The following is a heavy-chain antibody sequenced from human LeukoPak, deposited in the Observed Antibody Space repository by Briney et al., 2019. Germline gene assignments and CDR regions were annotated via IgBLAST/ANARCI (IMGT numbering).Heavy chain of an antibody. V-gene: IGHV1-58*02. J-gene: IGHJ3*02. D-gene: IGHD1-1*01. CDR3: AADQPRYPDAFDI. Sequence: ASVTVSCKASGFTSTTSTMQWVRQARGQRLEWIGWIVVGSGDTNYAEKFQERVTITRDMSTSTVYMELSSLRSDDTAVYYCAADQPRYPDAFDIWGQGTMVTVSS. CDR2: IVVGSGDT. CDR1: GFTSTTST.